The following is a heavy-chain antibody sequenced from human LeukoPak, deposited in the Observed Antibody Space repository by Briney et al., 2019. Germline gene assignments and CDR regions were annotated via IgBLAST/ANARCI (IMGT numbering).Heavy chain of an antibody. V-gene: IGHV3-21*01. CDR1: GFTFSSYS. CDR2: ISSSSSYI. D-gene: IGHD3-22*01. CDR3: ARENAYYDSSGYFDAFDI. Sequence: PGGSLRLSCAASGFTFSSYSMNWVRQAPGKGLEWVSSISSSSSYIYYAGSVKGRFTISRDNAKNSLYLQMNSLRAEDTAVYYCARENAYYDSSGYFDAFDIWGQGTMVTVSS. J-gene: IGHJ3*02.